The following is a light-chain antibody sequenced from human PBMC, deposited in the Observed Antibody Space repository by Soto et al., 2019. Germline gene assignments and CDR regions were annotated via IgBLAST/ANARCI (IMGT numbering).Light chain of an antibody. CDR2: GAS. CDR3: QEYNNWHPIT. Sequence: EIVMTQSPATLSVSPGKRATLSCRASQSISSKLAWYQQKPGQAPRLLIYGASTRATGIPVRFSGSGSGTEFTLTITSLQSEDFAVYYCQEYNNWHPITFGGGTKVDIK. CDR1: QSISSK. J-gene: IGKJ4*01. V-gene: IGKV3-15*01.